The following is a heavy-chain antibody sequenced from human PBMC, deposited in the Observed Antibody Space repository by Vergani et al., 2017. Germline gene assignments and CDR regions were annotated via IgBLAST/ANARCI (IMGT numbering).Heavy chain of an antibody. D-gene: IGHD3-16*02. J-gene: IGHJ4*02. Sequence: QVQLQESGPGLLKTSETLSLTCNVSGVSITRGNYWGWVRQSPGTGLEWIASVFHLGTVYYNPSLRSRVSISVDTSKNQFSLQLTSVTAADSALYFCASIARAPTRRNPPPDYWGQGILVTVSS. CDR3: ASIARAPTRRNPPPDY. V-gene: IGHV4-38-2*02. CDR2: VFHLGTV. CDR1: GVSITRGNY.